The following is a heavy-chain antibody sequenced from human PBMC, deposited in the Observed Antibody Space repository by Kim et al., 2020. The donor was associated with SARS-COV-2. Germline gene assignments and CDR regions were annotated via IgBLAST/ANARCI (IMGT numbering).Heavy chain of an antibody. CDR3: TKALYWGNF. Sequence: GGSLRLSCAASGFTFSTYAMSWVRQAPGKGLEWVSAISGSGGTTNYADSVKGRFTVSRDNSKNMLYLQMNSLRAEDTAVYYCTKALYWGNFWGQGTLVTV. V-gene: IGHV3-23*01. D-gene: IGHD3-16*02. CDR2: ISGSGGTT. CDR1: GFTFSTYA. J-gene: IGHJ4*02.